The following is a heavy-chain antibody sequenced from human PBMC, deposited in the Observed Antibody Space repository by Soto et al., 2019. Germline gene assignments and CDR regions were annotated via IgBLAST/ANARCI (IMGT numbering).Heavy chain of an antibody. J-gene: IGHJ4*02. Sequence: PSGTLSLRCAVCGGCVSGYYCSWIRKPPGKGQEWMGEINHSRSTNYNPSLKSRVTISVDTSKNQFSLKLSSVTAADTAVYYCERHEAPSGWYSDYWGQRTPVTVSS. CDR1: GGCVSGYY. CDR3: ERHEAPSGWYSDY. V-gene: IGHV4-34*01. CDR2: INHSRST. D-gene: IGHD6-19*01.